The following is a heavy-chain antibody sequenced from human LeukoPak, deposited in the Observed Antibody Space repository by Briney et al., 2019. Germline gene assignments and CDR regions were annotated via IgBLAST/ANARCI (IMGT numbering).Heavy chain of an antibody. CDR1: GVSIGSDDSNY. Sequence: SETLSLTCSVSGVSIGSDDSNYWAWIRQPPGKGLEWIGEINHSGSTNYNPSLKSRVTISVDTSKNQFSLKLSSVTAADTAVYYCATADSGYGPVDFDYWGQGTLVTVSS. CDR2: INHSGST. CDR3: ATADSGYGPVDFDY. J-gene: IGHJ4*02. V-gene: IGHV4-34*01. D-gene: IGHD5-12*01.